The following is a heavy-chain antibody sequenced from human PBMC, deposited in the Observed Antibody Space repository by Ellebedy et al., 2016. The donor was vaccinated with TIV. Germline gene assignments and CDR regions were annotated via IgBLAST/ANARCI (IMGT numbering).Heavy chain of an antibody. V-gene: IGHV4-39*01. Sequence: MPSETLSLTCTVSGGSISITSYYWGWIRQPPGKGLEWIGSIYYDGSTYYNPSLKRRVTISKDTSKNQFSLKLTSVTAADTAVYYCARRSSYWSALDFWGQGTLVTVSS. CDR1: GGSISITSYY. CDR3: ARRSSYWSALDF. CDR2: IYYDGST. D-gene: IGHD6-19*01. J-gene: IGHJ4*02.